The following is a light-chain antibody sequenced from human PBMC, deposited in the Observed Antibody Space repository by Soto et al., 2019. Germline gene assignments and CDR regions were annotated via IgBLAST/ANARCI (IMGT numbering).Light chain of an antibody. V-gene: IGKV3-15*01. CDR1: QSVSSN. J-gene: IGKJ5*01. CDR3: QQYNNWTLS. Sequence: EIVMTQSPATLSVSPGERATLSCRASQSVSSNLAWYQQKSGQSPRLLIYDVSIRATGVPARFSGTGSETDFNLTISGLQSEDSAVYVCQQYNNWTLSFGQGTRLEIK. CDR2: DVS.